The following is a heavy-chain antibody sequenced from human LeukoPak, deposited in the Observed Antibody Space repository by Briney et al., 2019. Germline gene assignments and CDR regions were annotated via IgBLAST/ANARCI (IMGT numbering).Heavy chain of an antibody. D-gene: IGHD3-22*01. Sequence: KPSETLSLTCTVSGGSISSYYWSWIRQPPGKGLEWIGYIYYSGSTNYNPSLKSRVTISVDTSKNQFSLKLSSVTAADTAVYYCARTLGYYDTYYFDYWGQGTLVTVSS. V-gene: IGHV4-59*01. J-gene: IGHJ4*02. CDR3: ARTLGYYDTYYFDY. CDR2: IYYSGST. CDR1: GGSISSYY.